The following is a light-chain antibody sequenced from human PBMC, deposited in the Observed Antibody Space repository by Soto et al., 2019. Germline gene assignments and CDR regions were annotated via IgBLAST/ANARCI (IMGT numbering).Light chain of an antibody. J-gene: IGLJ2*01. Sequence: QSALTQPASVSGSPGQSITISCAGTSADIGAFNYVSWYQHHPDKAPKLLIYDVSARPSGVSTRFSASESANTASLTISGLRADDEADYYCCSYSTTSALVFGGGTKVTVL. CDR2: DVS. CDR3: CSYSTTSALV. V-gene: IGLV2-14*03. CDR1: SADIGAFNY.